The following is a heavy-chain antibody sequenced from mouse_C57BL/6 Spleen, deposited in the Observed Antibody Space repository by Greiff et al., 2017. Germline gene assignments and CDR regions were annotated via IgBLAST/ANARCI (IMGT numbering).Heavy chain of an antibody. D-gene: IGHD1-1*01. CDR1: GYTFTDYY. V-gene: IGHV1-26*01. CDR3: ARTRTVVATSPFDY. Sequence: EVQLQQSGPELVKPGASVKISCKASGYTFTDYYMNWVKQSHGKSLEWIGDINPNNGGTSYNQKFKGKATLTVDKSSSTAYMELRSLTSEDSAVYYCARTRTVVATSPFDYWGQGTTLTVSS. CDR2: INPNNGGT. J-gene: IGHJ2*01.